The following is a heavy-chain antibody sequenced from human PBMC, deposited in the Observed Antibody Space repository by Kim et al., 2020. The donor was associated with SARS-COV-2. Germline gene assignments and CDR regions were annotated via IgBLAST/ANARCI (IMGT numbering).Heavy chain of an antibody. CDR1: GFTFISYW. CDR2: INSDGSST. J-gene: IGHJ3*02. CDR3: ARDPYSSSWYKTHAFDI. D-gene: IGHD6-13*01. Sequence: GGSLRLSCAASGFTFISYWMHWVRQAPGKGLVWVSRINSDGSSTSYADSVKGRFTISRDNAKNTLYLQMNSLIAEDTAVYYCARDPYSSSWYKTHAFDILGEGKMVTVSS. V-gene: IGHV3-74*01.